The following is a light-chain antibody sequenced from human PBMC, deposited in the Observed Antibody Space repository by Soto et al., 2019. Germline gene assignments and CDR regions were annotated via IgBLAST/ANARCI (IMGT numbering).Light chain of an antibody. Sequence: DIQMTQAPSTLSGSVGDRVTITCRARQTISSWLAWYQQKPGKAPKLLIYKASTLKSGVPSRFSGSGSGTEFTLNISSLQPDDFATYYCQHYNSYSEAFGQGTKVDLK. V-gene: IGKV1-5*03. CDR1: QTISSW. CDR2: KAS. CDR3: QHYNSYSEA. J-gene: IGKJ1*01.